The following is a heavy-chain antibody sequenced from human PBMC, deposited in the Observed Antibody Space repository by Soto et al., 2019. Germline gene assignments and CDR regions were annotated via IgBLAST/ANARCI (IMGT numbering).Heavy chain of an antibody. V-gene: IGHV4-34*01. D-gene: IGHD6-6*01. CDR1: GGSFSGYY. CDR3: ARGSVGEVAARQYYFDY. Sequence: SETLSLTCAVYGGSFSGYYWSWIRQPPGKGLEWIGEINHSGSTNYNPSLKSRVTISVDTSKNQFSLKLSSVTAADTAVYYCARGSVGEVAARQYYFDYWGQGTLVTVSS. CDR2: INHSGST. J-gene: IGHJ4*02.